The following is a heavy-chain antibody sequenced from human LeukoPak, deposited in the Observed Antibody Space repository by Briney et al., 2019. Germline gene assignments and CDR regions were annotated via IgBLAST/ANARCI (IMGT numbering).Heavy chain of an antibody. J-gene: IGHJ4*02. D-gene: IGHD3-3*01. Sequence: GGSLRLSCAASGFTVSSNYMTWVCQAPGKGLEWVSVIYSGGSTYFADSVKGRFTLSRDNSNNTLYLQMNSLRAEDTAVYYCARGSGTIFGVVSDYWGQGTLVTVSS. CDR2: IYSGGST. CDR3: ARGSGTIFGVVSDY. V-gene: IGHV3-53*01. CDR1: GFTVSSNY.